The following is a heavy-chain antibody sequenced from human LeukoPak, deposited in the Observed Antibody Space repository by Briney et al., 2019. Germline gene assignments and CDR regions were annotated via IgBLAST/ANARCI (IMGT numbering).Heavy chain of an antibody. CDR1: GFTFSDYS. V-gene: IGHV3-23*01. J-gene: IGHJ6*02. CDR3: ANAGPGYNSGSNYYYGMDV. Sequence: PGGSLRLSCAASGFTFSDYSLNWVRQAPGKGLEWVSSISGSGGTTFYADSVKGRFTISRDNSKNTLYLQMNSLRAEDTAAYYCANAGPGYNSGSNYYYGMDVWGQGTTVTVSS. D-gene: IGHD6-19*01. CDR2: ISGSGGTT.